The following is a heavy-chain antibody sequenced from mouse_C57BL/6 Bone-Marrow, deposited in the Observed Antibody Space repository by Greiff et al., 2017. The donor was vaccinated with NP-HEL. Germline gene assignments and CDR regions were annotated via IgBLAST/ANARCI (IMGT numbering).Heavy chain of an antibody. V-gene: IGHV1-81*01. CDR3: ARWHIYYGNSVFAY. D-gene: IGHD2-1*01. CDR1: GYTFTSYG. CDR2: IYPRSGNT. J-gene: IGHJ3*01. Sequence: QVQLQQSGAELARPGASVKLSCKASGYTFTSYGISWVKQRTGQGLEWIGEIYPRSGNTYYNEKFKGKATLTADKSYSTAYMELRSLTSEYSAVYFCARWHIYYGNSVFAYWGQGTLVTVSA.